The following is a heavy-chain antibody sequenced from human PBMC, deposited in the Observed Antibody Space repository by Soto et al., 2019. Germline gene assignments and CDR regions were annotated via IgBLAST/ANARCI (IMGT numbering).Heavy chain of an antibody. D-gene: IGHD2-8*01. J-gene: IGHJ6*01. V-gene: IGHV1-69*12. CDR3: AIEIARKLIVGDYY. Sequence: QVQLVQSGAEVKKPGSSVKISCKASGGTFRTNAFSWVRQAPGQGLEWMGGIIPIFPTPDYAQKFQGRVTITADESTTTTFMELSSLKSEHTARSSYAIEIARKLIVGDYY. CDR1: GGTFRTNA. CDR2: IIPIFPTP.